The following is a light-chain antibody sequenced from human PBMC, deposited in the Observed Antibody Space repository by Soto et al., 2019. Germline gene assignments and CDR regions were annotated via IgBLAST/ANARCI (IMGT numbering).Light chain of an antibody. V-gene: IGKV1-39*01. CDR2: AAS. Sequence: DIQRTQSPSSLSASVGDRVTIACRSSQSINSYLNWYQQKPGKAPKLLIYAASSLQSAVPSRFSGSGSGTDFTLTISSLQPEDFATYYCQQSYSTPRTFGQGTKVDIK. CDR1: QSINSY. J-gene: IGKJ1*01. CDR3: QQSYSTPRT.